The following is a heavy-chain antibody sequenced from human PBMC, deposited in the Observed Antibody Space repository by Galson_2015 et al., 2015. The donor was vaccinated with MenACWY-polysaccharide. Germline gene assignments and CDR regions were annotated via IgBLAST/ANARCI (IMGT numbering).Heavy chain of an antibody. CDR2: ISYDGSNK. D-gene: IGHD2-15*01. V-gene: IGHV3-30-3*01. CDR1: GFTFSSYA. J-gene: IGHJ5*02. CDR3: ARGGQDLVVAVYNWFDP. Sequence: SLRVSCAASGFTFSSYAMHWVRQAPGKGLEWVAVISYDGSNKYYADSVKGRFTISRDNSKNTLYLQMNSLRAEDTAVYYCARGGQDLVVAVYNWFDPWGQGTLVTVSS.